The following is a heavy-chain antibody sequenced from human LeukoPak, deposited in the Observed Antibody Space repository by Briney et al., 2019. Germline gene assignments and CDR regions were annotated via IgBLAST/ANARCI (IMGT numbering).Heavy chain of an antibody. V-gene: IGHV3-30*18. J-gene: IGHJ5*02. CDR3: AKGPDWLQVNWFDP. CDR2: ISYDGSNK. Sequence: GGSLRLSCAASGFTFSSYGMHWVRQAPGKGLEWVAVISYDGSNKYYPDSVKGRFTISRDNSKNTLYLQMNSLRAEDTAVYYCAKGPDWLQVNWFDPWGQGTLVTVSS. CDR1: GFTFSSYG. D-gene: IGHD5-18*01.